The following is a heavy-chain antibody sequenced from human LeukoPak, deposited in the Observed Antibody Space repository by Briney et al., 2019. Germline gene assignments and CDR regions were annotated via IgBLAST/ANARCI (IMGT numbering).Heavy chain of an antibody. CDR2: AYYRSKWYY. J-gene: IGHJ4*02. D-gene: IGHD6-13*01. V-gene: IGHV6-1*01. CDR1: GDSVSTSSAA. CDR3: ARDLGWAAAGTGGFDY. Sequence: SQTLSLTCVVSGDSVSTSSAAWNWIRQSPSRGLEWLGRAYYRSKWYYDYAVSVKSRITINPDTSKNQFSLKLSSVTAADTAVYYCARDLGWAAAGTGGFDYWGQGTLVTVSS.